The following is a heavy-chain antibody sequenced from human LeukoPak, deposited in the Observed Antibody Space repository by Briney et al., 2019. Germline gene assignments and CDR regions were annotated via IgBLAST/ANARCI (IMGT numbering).Heavy chain of an antibody. D-gene: IGHD5-18*01. J-gene: IGHJ4*02. CDR2: IRYDGSNK. Sequence: GGSLRLSCAASGFTFGSYGMHWVRQAPGKGLEWVAFIRYDGSNKYYADSVKGRFTISRDNSKNTLYLQMNSLRAEDTTVYYCAKVGGDTTNYWGQGTLVTVSS. CDR1: GFTFGSYG. CDR3: AKVGGDTTNY. V-gene: IGHV3-30*02.